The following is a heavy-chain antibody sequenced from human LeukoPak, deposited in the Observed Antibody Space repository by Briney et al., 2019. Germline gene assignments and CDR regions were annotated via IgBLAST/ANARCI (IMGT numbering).Heavy chain of an antibody. CDR3: ARHTYCSGGSCYFDP. Sequence: PSETLSLTCAVSGYSISSGYYWGWIRQPPGKGLEWIGSIYHSGSTYYNPSLKSRVTISVDTSKNQFSLKLSSVTAADTAVYHCARHTYCSGGSCYFDPWGQGTLVTVSS. CDR2: IYHSGST. D-gene: IGHD2-15*01. V-gene: IGHV4-38-2*01. J-gene: IGHJ5*02. CDR1: GYSISSGYY.